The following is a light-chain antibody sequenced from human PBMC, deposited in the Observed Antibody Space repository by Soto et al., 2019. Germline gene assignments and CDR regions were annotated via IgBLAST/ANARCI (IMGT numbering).Light chain of an antibody. Sequence: DVQMTQSPSTLSASVGDRVTSTCRASQGISTRLAWYQHKPGKATKLLIYQASSLKSGVPSRFVVSGSSTAFTLTITCLQPDDVATYYCQQYNSHCTFGQGTKVEIK. CDR2: QAS. CDR1: QGISTR. V-gene: IGKV1-5*03. J-gene: IGKJ1*01. CDR3: QQYNSHCT.